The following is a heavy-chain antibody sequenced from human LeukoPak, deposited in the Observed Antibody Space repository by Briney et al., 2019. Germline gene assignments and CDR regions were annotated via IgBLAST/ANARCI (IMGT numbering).Heavy chain of an antibody. CDR2: ISGSGRDT. CDR3: ARADCSGGSCYNI. J-gene: IGHJ4*02. Sequence: QTGGSLRLSCAASGFTFDDYGMSWVRQAPGKGLEWVSIISGSGRDTYYADSVKGRFTISRDKSKNTLYLQMNSLRAEDTAVYYCARADCSGGSCYNIWGQGTLVTVSS. CDR1: GFTFDDYG. V-gene: IGHV3-23*01. D-gene: IGHD2-15*01.